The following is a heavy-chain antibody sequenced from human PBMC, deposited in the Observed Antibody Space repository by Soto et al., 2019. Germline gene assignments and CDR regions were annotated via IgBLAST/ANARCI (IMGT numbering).Heavy chain of an antibody. Sequence: QVHLQESGPGLVKPSETLSLTYTVSGGAISTYYWTWIRQPVGKGLEWIGRIYSSGSTKYNPSLQSRVTMSLDTSNNQFSLRLTSVTAADTAVYYCARGQRFSDWFDPWGQGTLVTVSS. CDR2: IYSSGST. V-gene: IGHV4-4*07. CDR1: GGAISTYY. J-gene: IGHJ5*02. CDR3: ARGQRFSDWFDP. D-gene: IGHD3-3*01.